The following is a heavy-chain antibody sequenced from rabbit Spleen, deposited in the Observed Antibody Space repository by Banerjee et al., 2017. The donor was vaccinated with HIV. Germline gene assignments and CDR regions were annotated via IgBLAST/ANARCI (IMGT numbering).Heavy chain of an antibody. CDR2: IDTSSSGFT. D-gene: IGHD8-1*01. CDR1: GFSFSSSDY. V-gene: IGHV1S40*01. J-gene: IGHJ6*01. Sequence: QSLEESGGDLVKPGASLTLTCTASGFSFSSSDYMCWVRQAPGKGLEWIACIDTSSSGFTYFASWAKGRFTISKTSSTTVTLQMTSLTAADTATYFCARDTGSSFSSYGMDLWGQGTLVTVS. CDR3: ARDTGSSFSSYGMDL.